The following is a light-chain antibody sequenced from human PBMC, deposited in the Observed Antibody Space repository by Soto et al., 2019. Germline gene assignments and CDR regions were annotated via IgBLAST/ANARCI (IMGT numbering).Light chain of an antibody. CDR1: QSVSSSY. J-gene: IGKJ1*01. Sequence: EIVLTQSPGTLSLSPGERATLSCRASQSVSSSYLAWYQQKPGQAPRLLIYGASSRATGIPDRFSGSGSGTDFTLTISRLEPEEFAVYYCHQYGGSPRTLGQGTKVEI. CDR3: HQYGGSPRT. CDR2: GAS. V-gene: IGKV3-20*01.